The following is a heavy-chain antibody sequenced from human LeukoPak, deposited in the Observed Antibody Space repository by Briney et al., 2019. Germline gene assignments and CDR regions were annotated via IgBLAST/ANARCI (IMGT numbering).Heavy chain of an antibody. V-gene: IGHV3-30-3*01. CDR3: ARDSAAGTHFYFY. J-gene: IGHJ4*02. CDR1: GLTFSAYA. Sequence: SGGSLRLSCAASGLTFSAYAMHWVRQAPGKGLEWVAVISHDGGNKDHADSVKGRFTISRDNSKNTLYLQMNSLRTEDTAVYYCARDSAAGTHFYFYWGQETLVTVSS. CDR2: ISHDGGNK. D-gene: IGHD6-13*01.